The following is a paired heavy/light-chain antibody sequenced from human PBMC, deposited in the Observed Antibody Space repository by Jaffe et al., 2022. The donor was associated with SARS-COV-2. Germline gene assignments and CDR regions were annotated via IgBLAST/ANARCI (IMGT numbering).Heavy chain of an antibody. Sequence: QVQLQESGPGLIKPSETLSLTCTVSDASITTHYWGWIRQPPGKGLEWIGYMYHSGGTNYNPSLKSRVTISGDTSKNQVSLRLSSVTAADTAVYYCARGVEGVVQFDSWGQGALVTVSS. J-gene: IGHJ4*02. V-gene: IGHV4-59*11. CDR1: DASITTHY. CDR3: ARGVEGVVQFDS. CDR2: MYHSGGT. D-gene: IGHD2-8*01.
Light chain of an antibody. V-gene: IGKV1-39*01. CDR1: QSISRY. Sequence: DIQMTQSPPSLSASVGDSVTFTCRASQSISRYVNWYQMKSGKAPKLLIYAASNLHSGVPSRFSGSGSGTEFTLTISSLQPEDFATYHCQQSYSPFLTFGGGTRVEVK. CDR3: QQSYSPFLT. CDR2: AAS. J-gene: IGKJ4*01.